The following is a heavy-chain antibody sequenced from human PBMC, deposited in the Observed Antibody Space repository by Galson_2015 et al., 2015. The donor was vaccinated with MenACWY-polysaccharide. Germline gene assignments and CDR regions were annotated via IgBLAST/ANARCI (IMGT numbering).Heavy chain of an antibody. CDR1: GGSISNYC. CDR3: ARGTWAPLPNA. D-gene: IGHD3-10*01. CDR2: ICKGDNT. V-gene: IGHV4-59*01. J-gene: IGHJ5*02. Sequence: SETLSLTCTVSGGSISNYCCSWIRQSPGKGLEWIGYICKGDNTNYNPSLKSRVTISLDTSKNQFSLKLSSVTAADTAVYYCARGTWAPLPNAWGQGTLVTVSS.